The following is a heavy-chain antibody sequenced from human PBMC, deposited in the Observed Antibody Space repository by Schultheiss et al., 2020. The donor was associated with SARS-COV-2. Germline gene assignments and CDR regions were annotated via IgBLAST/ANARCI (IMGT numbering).Heavy chain of an antibody. V-gene: IGHV4-59*08. CDR2: IYYSGST. Sequence: SETLSLTCTVSGGSISSYYWSWIRQPPGKGLEWIGHIYYSGSTYYNLSLKSRVTISVDTSKNQFSLKMSSVSAADTAVYYCARHHRDPRFDPWGQGNLVTVSS. CDR3: ARHHRDPRFDP. J-gene: IGHJ5*02. CDR1: GGSISSYY.